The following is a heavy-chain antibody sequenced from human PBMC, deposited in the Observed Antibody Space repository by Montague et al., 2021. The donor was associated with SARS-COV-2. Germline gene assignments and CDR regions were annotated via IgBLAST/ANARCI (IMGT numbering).Heavy chain of an antibody. CDR1: GGSITSGTYS. CDR3: AKAWGSWWGPGFDP. D-gene: IGHD6-13*01. V-gene: IGHV4-61*09. J-gene: IGHJ5*02. Sequence: TLSLTCTVSGGSITSGTYSWSWIRQPAGQGLEWVGQIYTSGDPNYNPSLKSRVSISTDTSRNPFALKVNSVTGAATAVYYCAKAWGSWWGPGFDPWGQGTLVTVSS. CDR2: IYTSGDP.